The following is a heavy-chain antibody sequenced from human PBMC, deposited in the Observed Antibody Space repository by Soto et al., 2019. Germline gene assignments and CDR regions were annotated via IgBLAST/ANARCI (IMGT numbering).Heavy chain of an antibody. Sequence: SVKVSCKASGGTFSSYTISWVRQAPGQGLEWMGRIIPILGIANYAQKFQGRVTITADKSTSTAYMELSSLRSEDTAVYYCARFRITMVRGGQGDAYAIWGQGTMVTVSS. CDR3: ARFRITMVRGGQGDAYAI. J-gene: IGHJ3*02. V-gene: IGHV1-69*02. CDR2: IIPILGIA. CDR1: GGTFSSYT. D-gene: IGHD3-10*01.